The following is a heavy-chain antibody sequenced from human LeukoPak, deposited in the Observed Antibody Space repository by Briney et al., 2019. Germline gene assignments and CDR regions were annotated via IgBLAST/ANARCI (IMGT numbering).Heavy chain of an antibody. CDR2: IYSDGRT. CDR1: GFTVSSNY. J-gene: IGHJ4*02. D-gene: IGHD6-13*01. Sequence: PGGSLRLSCAASGFTVSSNYMSWVRQAPGKGLEWVSVIYSDGRTYYADSVKGRFTISRDNSKNTLYLETNSLRAEDTAVYYCAKPGYSSNSGFDYWGQGTLVTVSS. V-gene: IGHV3-53*01. CDR3: AKPGYSSNSGFDY.